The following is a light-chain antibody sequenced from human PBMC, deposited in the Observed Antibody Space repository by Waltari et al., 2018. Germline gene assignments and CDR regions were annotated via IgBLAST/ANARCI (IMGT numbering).Light chain of an antibody. CDR1: SSDVGGYNS. CDR2: DVS. Sequence: QSALTQPASVSGSPGQSITISCTGTSSDVGGYNSVSWYQQHPVKAPKLIIYDVSNRPSGVSKRFSCSKSGNTASLTISGLQAEDEADYYCSSYTSNSTRVFGTGTKVTVL. CDR3: SSYTSNSTRV. J-gene: IGLJ1*01. V-gene: IGLV2-14*03.